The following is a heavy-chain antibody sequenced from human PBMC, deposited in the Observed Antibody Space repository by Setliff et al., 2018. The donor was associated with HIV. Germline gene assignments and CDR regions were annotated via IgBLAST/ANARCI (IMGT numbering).Heavy chain of an antibody. V-gene: IGHV4-34*01. CDR2: VNHSGST. Sequence: TSETLSLTCAVYGGSFSGYYWSWVRQPPGKGLEWIGEVNHSGSTNYNPSLKSRVTISSDTSKNQFFLKLTSVTAADTAIYYCVRGPDNAKLGYWGQGALVTVSS. J-gene: IGHJ4*02. CDR3: VRGPDNAKLGY. D-gene: IGHD3-16*01. CDR1: GGSFSGYY.